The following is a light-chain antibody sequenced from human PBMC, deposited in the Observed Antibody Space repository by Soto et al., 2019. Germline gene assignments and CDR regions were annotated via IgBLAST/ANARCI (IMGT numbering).Light chain of an antibody. J-gene: IGLJ2*01. CDR2: SNN. Sequence: QAVVIQPPSASGTPGQRVFISCSGSSSNIGGTNYAYWYQQLPGAAPKLLMHSNNLRPSGVPERISGSKSGTSASLAISGLRSEDEAVYYCASWDDRLGAVIFGGGTKVTVL. V-gene: IGLV1-47*02. CDR1: SSNIGGTNY. CDR3: ASWDDRLGAVI.